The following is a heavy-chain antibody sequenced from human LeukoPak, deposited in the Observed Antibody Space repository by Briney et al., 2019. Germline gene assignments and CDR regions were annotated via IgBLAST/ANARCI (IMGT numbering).Heavy chain of an antibody. CDR2: INHGEST. CDR1: GGSFRGYY. CDR3: ARGRTYYYDTSGYYPSIYYGMDV. D-gene: IGHD3-22*01. J-gene: IGHJ6*02. Sequence: SETLFLTCAVSGGSFRGYYWYCIRQPPGKGREWIGEINHGESTNYNPLLKSRATFSVDTSKNQFSLKLISVTAADTAVYYCARGRTYYYDTSGYYPSIYYGMDVWGQGTTVIVSS. V-gene: IGHV4-34*01.